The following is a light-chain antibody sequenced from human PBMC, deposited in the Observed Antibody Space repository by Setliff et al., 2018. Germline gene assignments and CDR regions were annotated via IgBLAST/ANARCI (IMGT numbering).Light chain of an antibody. V-gene: IGLV2-8*01. CDR2: EVS. Sequence: QSVLTQSPSASGSPGQSVTISCTGTSNDVGAYNFVSWYQQYPGNPPKLIIYEVSKRPSGVPDRFFGSKSGNTASLTVSGLQAEDEADYYCQSYAGSLGGYVFGGGTKVT. CDR1: SNDVGAYNF. CDR3: QSYAGSLGGYV. J-gene: IGLJ1*01.